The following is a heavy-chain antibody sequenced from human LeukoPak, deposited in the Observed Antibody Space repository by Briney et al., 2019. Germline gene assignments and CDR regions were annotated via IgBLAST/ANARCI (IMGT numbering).Heavy chain of an antibody. J-gene: IGHJ4*02. V-gene: IGHV3-64D*06. CDR2: IRSNGDNT. Sequence: GGSLRLSCSVSGFTFSTYVMHWVRQAPGKGLEYVSAIRSNGDNTYYADSVKGRFTISRDNSKNTLYLQMSSLRPDDTTVYFCVRGTGYWGQGTLVTVSS. CDR3: VRGTGY. CDR1: GFTFSTYV.